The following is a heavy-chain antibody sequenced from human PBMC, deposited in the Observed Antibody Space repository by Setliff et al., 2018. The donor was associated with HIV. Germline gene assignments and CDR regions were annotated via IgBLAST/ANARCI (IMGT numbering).Heavy chain of an antibody. CDR2: IYYSGST. CDR1: GGSISSSSYY. CDR3: ARQRAGPDY. V-gene: IGHV4-39*01. Sequence: LSLTCTVSGGSISSSSYYWGWIRQPPGKGLEWIGSIYYSGSTYYNPSLKSRVTIPVDTSKNQFPLKLSSVTAADTAVYYCARQRAGPDYWGQGTLVTVSS. J-gene: IGHJ4*02.